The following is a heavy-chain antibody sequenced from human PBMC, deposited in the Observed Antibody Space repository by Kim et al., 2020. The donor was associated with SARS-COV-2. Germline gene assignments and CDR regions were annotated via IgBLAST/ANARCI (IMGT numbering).Heavy chain of an antibody. CDR2: IYYSGST. V-gene: IGHV4-39*01. D-gene: IGHD3-9*01. CDR1: GGSISSSSYY. Sequence: SETLSLTCTVSGGSISSSSYYWGWIRQPPGKGLEWIGSIYYSGSTYYNPSLKSRVTISVDTSKNQFSLKLSSVTAADTAVYYCATGDWLAVWGVWGQGTT. CDR3: ATGDWLAVWGV. J-gene: IGHJ6*02.